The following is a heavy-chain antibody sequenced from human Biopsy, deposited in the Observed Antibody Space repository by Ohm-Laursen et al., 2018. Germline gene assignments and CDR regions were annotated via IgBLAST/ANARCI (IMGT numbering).Heavy chain of an antibody. D-gene: IGHD6-19*01. J-gene: IGHJ4*02. CDR3: ARNTGWYGDLYYFDY. CDR1: GYSFTSYY. Sequence: VSVKVSCKASGYSFTSYYMHWVRQAPGQGLEWMGMINPSGSTTSYPQIFQGRVTMTRDTSKSTVYIELSSLRSADTAVYFCARNTGWYGDLYYFDYWGQGTLVTVSS. V-gene: IGHV1-46*01. CDR2: INPSGSTT.